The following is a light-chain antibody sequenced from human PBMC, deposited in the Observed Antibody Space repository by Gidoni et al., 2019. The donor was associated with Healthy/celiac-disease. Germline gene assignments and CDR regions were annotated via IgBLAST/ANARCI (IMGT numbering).Light chain of an antibody. CDR3: QQSYSTPPGFT. V-gene: IGKV1-39*01. CDR2: AAS. Sequence: DIQMTQSPSSLSASVGDGVTITCRASQSISSYLNWYQQKPGKAPKLLIYAASSLQSGVPSRFSGSGSGTDFTLTISSLQPEDFATYYCQQSYSTPPGFTFXPXTKVDIK. J-gene: IGKJ3*01. CDR1: QSISSY.